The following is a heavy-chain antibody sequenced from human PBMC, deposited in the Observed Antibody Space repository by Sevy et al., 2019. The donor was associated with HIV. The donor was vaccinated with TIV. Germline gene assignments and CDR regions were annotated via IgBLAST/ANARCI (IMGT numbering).Heavy chain of an antibody. J-gene: IGHJ4*02. V-gene: IGHV3-30*18. D-gene: IGHD2-21*01. CDR2: ISNSGSDQ. Sequence: QLGGSLRLSCAASGFDFNHYGIYWVRQAPGRGLEWVTFISNSGSDQYYAVSVKGRFTISRHYSNNTVYLAMQSLRSDDTATYFCAKAHIATWWTLDYWGQGTTVTVSS. CDR1: GFDFNHYG. CDR3: AKAHIATWWTLDY.